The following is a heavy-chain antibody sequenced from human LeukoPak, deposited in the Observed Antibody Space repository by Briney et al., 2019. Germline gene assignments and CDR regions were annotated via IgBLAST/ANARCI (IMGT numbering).Heavy chain of an antibody. D-gene: IGHD3-22*01. CDR1: GFTFSDYY. CDR2: ISSSGNTI. Sequence: GGSLRLSCAASGFTFSDYYMSWIRQAPGKGLEWVSYISSSGNTIYYADSVKGRFTISRDNAKNSLYLQMNSLRAEDTAVYFCARVKYYYDSSGYYEYYFDYWGQGTLVTVSS. CDR3: ARVKYYYDSSGYYEYYFDY. J-gene: IGHJ4*02. V-gene: IGHV3-11*01.